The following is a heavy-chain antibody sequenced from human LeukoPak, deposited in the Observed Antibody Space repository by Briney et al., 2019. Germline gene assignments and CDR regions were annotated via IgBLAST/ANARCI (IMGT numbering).Heavy chain of an antibody. CDR2: VNADGGNT. Sequence: GGSLRLSCAASGFTIDNYRMSWVRQAPGKGLEWVSTVNADGGNTYYADSVKGRFTISRDNSKSTLILQMNSLRVEDTALYYCTKRVKYGGTWDHFADWGQGTLVTVSS. CDR1: GFTIDNYR. CDR3: TKRVKYGGTWDHFAD. V-gene: IGHV3-23*01. D-gene: IGHD1-26*01. J-gene: IGHJ4*02.